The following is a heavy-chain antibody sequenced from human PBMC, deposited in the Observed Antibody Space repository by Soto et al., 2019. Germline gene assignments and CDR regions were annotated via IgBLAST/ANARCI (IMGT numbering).Heavy chain of an antibody. J-gene: IGHJ4*02. CDR2: IKQDGGDK. CDR3: VRPGGFVLGVADS. V-gene: IGHV3-7*04. CDR1: GFTFTNYW. D-gene: IGHD3-16*01. Sequence: EVRLVESGGGLVQPGGSLRLSCAASGFTFTNYWMSWVRQTPGKGLEWVANIKQDGGDKYYVDSVKGRFTISRDNAKNSVYLQMNNLGAEDTAVYYCVRPGGFVLGVADSWGQGTLVTVSS.